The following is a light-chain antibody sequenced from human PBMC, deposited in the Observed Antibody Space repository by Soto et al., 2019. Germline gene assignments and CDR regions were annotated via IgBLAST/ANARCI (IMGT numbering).Light chain of an antibody. CDR2: WAS. CDR1: QSLLYSSNNKNY. Sequence: DIVMTQSPDSLAVSVGERATINCKSSQSLLYSSNNKNYLAWYQQKPGQPPKLLIYWASTRESGVPDRFSGGGSGTDFTLTISSLQAEDVAVYYCQQYYTTPWTFGQGTKVEIK. J-gene: IGKJ1*01. CDR3: QQYYTTPWT. V-gene: IGKV4-1*01.